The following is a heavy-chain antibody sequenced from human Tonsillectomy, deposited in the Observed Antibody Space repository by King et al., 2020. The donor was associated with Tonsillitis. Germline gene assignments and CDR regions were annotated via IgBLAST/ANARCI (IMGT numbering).Heavy chain of an antibody. CDR2: IYWDDDE. J-gene: IGHJ4*02. V-gene: IGHV2-5*02. D-gene: IGHD3-16*01. CDR3: AKRLIPASGQLQNRSQGFDC. CDR1: GFSLSTRGVG. Sequence: TLKESGPTLVRPTQTLTLTCTFSGFSLSTRGVGVGWIRQPPGKALEWLALIYWDDDERYSPSLKTRLTITKDTSKNQVVLTMTNMDPVDTATYYCAKRLIPASGQLQNRSQGFDCWGQGILVTVSS.